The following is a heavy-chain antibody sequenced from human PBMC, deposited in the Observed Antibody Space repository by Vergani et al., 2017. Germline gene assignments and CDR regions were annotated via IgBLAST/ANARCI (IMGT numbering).Heavy chain of an antibody. J-gene: IGHJ4*02. CDR1: GGSFSGYY. CDR3: ARGRGSYRVMYLDY. D-gene: IGHD1-26*01. V-gene: IGHV4-34*01. Sequence: QVQLQQWGAGLLKPSETLSLTCAVSGGSFSGYYWSWIRQPPGQGLEWTGEINHSARTNYNPSLKSRVTISVDTSKNQLSLKLSSVTAADTAVYYCARGRGSYRVMYLDYWGQGTLVTVSA. CDR2: INHSART.